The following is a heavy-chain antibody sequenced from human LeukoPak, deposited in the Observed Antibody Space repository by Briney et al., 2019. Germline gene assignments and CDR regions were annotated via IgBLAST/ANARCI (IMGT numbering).Heavy chain of an antibody. Sequence: SETLSLTCTVSGGSISSSSYYWGWIRQPPGKGLEWIGSIYYSGSTYYNPSLKSRVMISIDKSKNLLSLKLSSVTAADTAVYYCNGGILNYGGDYIDYWGQGTLVTVSS. CDR3: NGGILNYGGDYIDY. CDR2: IYYSGST. CDR1: GGSISSSSYY. J-gene: IGHJ4*02. V-gene: IGHV4-39*07. D-gene: IGHD1-7*01.